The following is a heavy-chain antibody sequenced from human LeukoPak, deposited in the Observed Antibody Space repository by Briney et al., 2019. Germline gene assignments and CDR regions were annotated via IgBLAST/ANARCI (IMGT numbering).Heavy chain of an antibody. V-gene: IGHV1-8*01. Sequence: ASVKVSCKTSGYTFATYDINWVRQTTGQGLEWMGWMNPNTGNRDFAPRFQGRVTMTRDISITTAYMELRSLKSEDTAVYYCARDSWDYLTSGYNSGDLWGQGTLVTVSS. J-gene: IGHJ4*02. CDR1: GYTFATYD. D-gene: IGHD3-22*01. CDR3: ARDSWDYLTSGYNSGDL. CDR2: MNPNTGNR.